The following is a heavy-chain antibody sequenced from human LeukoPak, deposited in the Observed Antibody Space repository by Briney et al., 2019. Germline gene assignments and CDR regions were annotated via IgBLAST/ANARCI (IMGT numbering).Heavy chain of an antibody. CDR2: ISGSGGST. D-gene: IGHD3-10*01. V-gene: IGHV3-23*01. Sequence: GGSLRLSCAASGFTFSSYAMSWVRQAPGKGLEWVSAISGSGGSTYYADSVKGRFTIPRDNSKNTLYLQMNSLRAENTAVYYCAKSMVRGVIITGSYGMDVWGQGTTVTVSS. CDR1: GFTFSSYA. CDR3: AKSMVRGVIITGSYGMDV. J-gene: IGHJ6*02.